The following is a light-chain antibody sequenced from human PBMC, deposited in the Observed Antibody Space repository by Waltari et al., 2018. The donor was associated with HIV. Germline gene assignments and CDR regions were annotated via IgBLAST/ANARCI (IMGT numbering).Light chain of an antibody. CDR2: DVT. Sequence: QSALTQPASVSGSPGQSITISCAGTGAEIGAYNYVAWYQKLPDSVPKLIIYDVTSRPLGVFGPFSSPKSGNAAFLTISGLQAEDEGDYYCSSYTTFNTVIFGGGTKLTVL. J-gene: IGLJ2*01. CDR3: SSYTTFNTVI. CDR1: GAEIGAYNY. V-gene: IGLV2-14*03.